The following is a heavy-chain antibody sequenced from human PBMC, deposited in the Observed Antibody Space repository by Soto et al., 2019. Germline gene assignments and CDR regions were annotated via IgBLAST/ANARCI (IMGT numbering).Heavy chain of an antibody. CDR2: IYYSGST. CDR3: ARGSCISSWYYYYYMDV. D-gene: IGHD6-13*01. CDR1: GGSISSYY. J-gene: IGHJ6*03. V-gene: IGHV4-59*01. Sequence: SETLSLTCTVSGGSISSYYWSWIRQPPGKGLEWIGYIYYSGSTNYNPSLKSRVTISVDTSKNQFSLKLSSVTAADTAVYYCARGSCISSWYYYYYMDVWGKGTTVTVSS.